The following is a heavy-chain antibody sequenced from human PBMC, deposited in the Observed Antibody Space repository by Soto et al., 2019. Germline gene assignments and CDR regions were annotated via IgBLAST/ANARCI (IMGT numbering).Heavy chain of an antibody. Sequence: PSETLSLTCTVSGGSISSYYWSWIRQPPGRGLEWIGYIYYSGSTYYNPSLRSRVTISLDTSKNQFSLKLSSVTAADTAVYYCARGFYDSTGYYDSWGQGTLVTV. CDR2: IYYSGST. D-gene: IGHD3-22*01. CDR3: ARGFYDSTGYYDS. CDR1: GGSISSYY. J-gene: IGHJ4*02. V-gene: IGHV4-59*01.